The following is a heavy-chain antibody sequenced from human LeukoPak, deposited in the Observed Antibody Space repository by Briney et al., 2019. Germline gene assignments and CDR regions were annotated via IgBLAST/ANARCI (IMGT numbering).Heavy chain of an antibody. V-gene: IGHV1-69*13. J-gene: IGHJ4*02. CDR1: GGTFSSYA. CDR2: IIPIFGTT. D-gene: IGHD1-7*01. CDR3: ARVENWNYSWYFDY. Sequence: SVKVSCKASGGTFSSYAISWVRQAPGQGLEWMGGIIPIFGTTNYAQKFQGRVTSTADESTSTAYMELSSLRSEDTAVYYCARVENWNYSWYFDYWGQGTLVTVSS.